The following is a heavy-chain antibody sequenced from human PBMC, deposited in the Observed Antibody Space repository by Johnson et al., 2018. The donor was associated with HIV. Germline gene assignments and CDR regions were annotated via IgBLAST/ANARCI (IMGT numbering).Heavy chain of an antibody. V-gene: IGHV3-9*01. CDR1: GFTFDDYT. CDR2: ISWNSDTI. CDR3: AKETKSKAFDI. D-gene: IGHD1-7*01. Sequence: QLVESGGGLVQPGRSLRLSCAASGFTFDDYTMHWVRQAPGKGLEWVSGISWNSDTIVYADSVKGRFTISRDNSKNSLYLQMNSLRTEDTALYYCAKETKSKAFDIWGQGTMVTVSS. J-gene: IGHJ3*02.